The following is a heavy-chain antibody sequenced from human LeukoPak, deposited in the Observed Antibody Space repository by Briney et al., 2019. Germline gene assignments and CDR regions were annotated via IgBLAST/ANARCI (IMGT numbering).Heavy chain of an antibody. Sequence: GGSLRLSCAASGFAFSSYSMNWVRQAPGKGLEWVSYISSSSSTIYYADSVKGRFTISRDNAKNSLYLQMNSLRAEDTAVYYCARDLGWDFDYWGQGTLVTVSS. D-gene: IGHD1-26*01. V-gene: IGHV3-48*01. CDR2: ISSSSSTI. CDR3: ARDLGWDFDY. CDR1: GFAFSSYS. J-gene: IGHJ4*02.